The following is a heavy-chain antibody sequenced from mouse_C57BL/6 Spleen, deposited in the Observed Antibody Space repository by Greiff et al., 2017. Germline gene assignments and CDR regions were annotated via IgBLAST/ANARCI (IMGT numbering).Heavy chain of an antibody. CDR2: IYPSDSET. CDR3: ARGDYYGSGAWFAY. J-gene: IGHJ3*01. Sequence: VQLQQPGAELVRPGSSVKLSCKASGYTFTSYWMDWVKQRPGQGLEWIGNIYPSDSETHYNQKFKDKATLTVDKSSSTAYMQLSSLTSEDSAVYYCARGDYYGSGAWFAYWGQGTLVTVSA. V-gene: IGHV1-61*01. D-gene: IGHD1-1*01. CDR1: GYTFTSYW.